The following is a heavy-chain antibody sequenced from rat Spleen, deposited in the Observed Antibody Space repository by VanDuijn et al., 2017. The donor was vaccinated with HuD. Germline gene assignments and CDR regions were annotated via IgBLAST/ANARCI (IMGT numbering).Heavy chain of an antibody. Sequence: QVQLKESGPGLVQPSQTLSLTCTVSGFSLTSYHVHWVGQPPGKGLEWMGVMWSDGDTSYNSALKSRLSISRETSKIQVFLKMNSLETEDTAIYYCTRAPGKGYVMDAWGQGTAVTVSS. CDR2: MWSDGDT. D-gene: IGHD5-1*01. V-gene: IGHV2-32*01. CDR1: GFSLTSYH. J-gene: IGHJ4*01. CDR3: TRAPGKGYVMDA.